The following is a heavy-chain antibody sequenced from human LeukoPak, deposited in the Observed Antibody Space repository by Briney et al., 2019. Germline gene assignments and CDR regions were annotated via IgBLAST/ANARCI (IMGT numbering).Heavy chain of an antibody. CDR3: AKYRKVRPTEALDY. D-gene: IGHD1-14*01. J-gene: IGHJ4*02. CDR2: IWYDGSNK. CDR1: GFTFSSYG. Sequence: GSLRLSCAASGFTFSSYGMHWVRQAPGKGLEWVAVIWYDGSNKYYADSVKGRFTISRDNSKNTLYLQMNSLRAEETAVYYCAKYRKVRPTEALDYWGQGTLVTVSS. V-gene: IGHV3-33*06.